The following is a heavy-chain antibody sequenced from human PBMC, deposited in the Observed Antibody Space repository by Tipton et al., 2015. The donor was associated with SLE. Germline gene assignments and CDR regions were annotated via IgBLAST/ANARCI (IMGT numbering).Heavy chain of an antibody. CDR3: ARSMYYDFWSVVDV. Sequence: QSGAEVKKPGASVKVSCKSSGYTFTDYYMHWVRQAPGQGLAWMAWINPNSGGTKYAQKFQGRVTLTRDTSISAVYMDLSRLRSDDTAVYYCARSMYYDFWSVVDVWGKGTTVTVSS. V-gene: IGHV1-2*02. D-gene: IGHD3-3*01. CDR1: GYTFTDYY. CDR2: INPNSGGT. J-gene: IGHJ6*04.